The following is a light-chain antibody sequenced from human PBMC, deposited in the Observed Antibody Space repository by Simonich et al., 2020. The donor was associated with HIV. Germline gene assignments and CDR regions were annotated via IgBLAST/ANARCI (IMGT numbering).Light chain of an antibody. J-gene: IGKJ5*01. Sequence: DIQMTQSPSSLSASVGDRVTITCRASQSISRYLNWYRQKPGKAPKLLIYAASTLQSGVPSRFSGSGSGTDFTLTISSLQPEDFGTYYCQQSYSTPIAFGQGTRLEIK. CDR1: QSISRY. CDR3: QQSYSTPIA. CDR2: AAS. V-gene: IGKV1-39*01.